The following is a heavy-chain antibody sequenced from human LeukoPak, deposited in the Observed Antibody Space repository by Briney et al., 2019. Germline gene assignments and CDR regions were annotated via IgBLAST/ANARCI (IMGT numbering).Heavy chain of an antibody. J-gene: IGHJ4*02. V-gene: IGHV4-34*01. CDR2: INHSGST. CDR3: ARALGGKALDY. Sequence: PSETLSLTCAVYGGSFSGYYWSWFRQPPGKGLEWIGEINHSGSTNYNPSLTSRVTISVDTSKNQFSLKLSSVTAADTAVYYCARALGGKALDYWGQGTLVTVSS. CDR1: GGSFSGYY.